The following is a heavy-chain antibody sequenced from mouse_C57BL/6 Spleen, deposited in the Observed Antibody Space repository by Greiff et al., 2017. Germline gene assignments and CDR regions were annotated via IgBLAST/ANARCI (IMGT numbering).Heavy chain of an antibody. CDR3: ARTYYGSSPDWYFDV. Sequence: EVHLVESGGGLVKPGGSLKLSCAASGFTFSDYGMHWVRQAPEKGLEWVAYISSGSSTIYYADTVKGRFTISRDNAKNTLFLQMTSLRSEDTAMYYCARTYYGSSPDWYFDVWGTGTTVTVSS. V-gene: IGHV5-17*01. D-gene: IGHD1-1*01. CDR2: ISSGSSTI. J-gene: IGHJ1*03. CDR1: GFTFSDYG.